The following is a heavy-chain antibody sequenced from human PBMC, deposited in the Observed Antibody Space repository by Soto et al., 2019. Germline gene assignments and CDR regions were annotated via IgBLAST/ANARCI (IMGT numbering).Heavy chain of an antibody. Sequence: EVQLLESGGGLVQPGGSLRLSCAASGFTFSSYAMSWVRQAPGKGLEWVSAISGSGGSTYYADSVKGRFTISRDNSKNPLYLLMNSLRAEDTAVYYCAKDRWEVAATDWNYWGQGTLVTVSS. CDR2: ISGSGGST. CDR3: AKDRWEVAATDWNY. CDR1: GFTFSSYA. V-gene: IGHV3-23*01. D-gene: IGHD2-15*01. J-gene: IGHJ4*02.